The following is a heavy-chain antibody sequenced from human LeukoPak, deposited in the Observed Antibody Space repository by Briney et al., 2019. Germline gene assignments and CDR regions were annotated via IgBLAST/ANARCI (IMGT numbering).Heavy chain of an antibody. CDR3: AKVDDYSNYVDAFDI. CDR2: ISSSGGNT. CDR1: GFTFSSYS. Sequence: GGSLRLSCAASGFTFSSYSMSWVRQAPGKGLEWVSSISSSGGNTYYPDSVKGRFTISRDNSKNTMYLQMNSLRAEDTAVYYCAKVDDYSNYVDAFDIWGQGTMVTVSS. D-gene: IGHD4-11*01. V-gene: IGHV3-23*01. J-gene: IGHJ3*02.